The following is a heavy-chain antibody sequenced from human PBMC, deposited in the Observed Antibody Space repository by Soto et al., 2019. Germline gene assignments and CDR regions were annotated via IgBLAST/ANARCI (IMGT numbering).Heavy chain of an antibody. D-gene: IGHD3-10*01. V-gene: IGHV2-70*01. CDR1: GFSLNTSGMC. CDR3: ARILPDLRGGRGVAFDV. CDR2: IDWDDDK. Sequence: SGPTLVNPTQTLTLTCTFSGFSLNTSGMCVSWIRQPPGKALEWLALIDWDDDKYYSTSLKTRLNISKDTSKNHVVLTMTNMDPVDTATYYCARILPDLRGGRGVAFDVWGQGTMVTVSS. J-gene: IGHJ3*01.